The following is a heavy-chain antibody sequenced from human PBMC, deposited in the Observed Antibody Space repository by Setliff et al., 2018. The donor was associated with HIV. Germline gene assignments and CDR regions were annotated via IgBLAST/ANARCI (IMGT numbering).Heavy chain of an antibody. V-gene: IGHV3-11*04. CDR2: ISSRGSTI. CDR3: AKDRRYYYGSGSYAAET. D-gene: IGHD3-10*01. CDR1: GFTFSDYY. Sequence: GSLRLSCAASGFTFSDYYMSWIRQAPGKGLEWVSYISSRGSTIYYADSVKGRFTISRDNSKNTLYLQMNSLRAEDTAVYYCAKDRRYYYGSGSYAAETWGQGTLVTGSS. J-gene: IGHJ5*02.